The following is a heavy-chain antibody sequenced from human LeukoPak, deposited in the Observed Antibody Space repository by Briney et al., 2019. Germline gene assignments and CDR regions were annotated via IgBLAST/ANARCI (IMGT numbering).Heavy chain of an antibody. Sequence: PGGSLRLSCAASGFTFSSSAMSWVGQAPGKGVEGVSAITSSGAITFYADSVRGRFTISRDNSKNTLSLQMNSLRADDTAVYYCAKRLESGADYYDHWGQGTLVTVSS. V-gene: IGHV3-23*01. CDR2: ITSSGAIT. CDR1: GFTFSSSA. D-gene: IGHD3-10*01. CDR3: AKRLESGADYYDH. J-gene: IGHJ4*02.